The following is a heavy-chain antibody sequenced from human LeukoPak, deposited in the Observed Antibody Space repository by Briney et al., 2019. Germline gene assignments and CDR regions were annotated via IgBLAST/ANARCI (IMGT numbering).Heavy chain of an antibody. Sequence: ASVKVSCKASGGTFSSYAISWVRQAPGRGLEWMGGIIPIFGTANYAQKFQGRVTITADESTSTAYMELSSLRSEDTAVYYCAREVMTTVTTPRDYWGQGTLVTVSS. CDR2: IIPIFGTA. V-gene: IGHV1-69*13. CDR1: GGTFSSYA. CDR3: AREVMTTVTTPRDY. J-gene: IGHJ4*02. D-gene: IGHD4-11*01.